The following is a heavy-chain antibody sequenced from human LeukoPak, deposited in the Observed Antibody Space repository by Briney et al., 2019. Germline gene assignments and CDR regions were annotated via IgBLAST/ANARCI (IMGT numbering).Heavy chain of an antibody. Sequence: PGGSLTLSCEGSGFSVGSKYMNWVRQAPGKGLEWVSILYSGGGTYYADSVKGRFTVSRDSSKITLYLHMNSLRVEDTAVYYCARVGDHYHWYLDVWGRGTLVTVSS. CDR1: GFSVGSKY. CDR3: ARVGDHYHWYLDV. V-gene: IGHV3-53*01. D-gene: IGHD3-10*01. CDR2: LYSGGGT. J-gene: IGHJ2*01.